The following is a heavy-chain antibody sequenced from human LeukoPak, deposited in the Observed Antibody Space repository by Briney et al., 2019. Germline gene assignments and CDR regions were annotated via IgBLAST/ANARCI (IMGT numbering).Heavy chain of an antibody. D-gene: IGHD6-13*01. CDR3: AKRSAYSSSWYFPLFDY. CDR2: ISVSGGST. Sequence: GGSLRPSFAASAFTFSSYAMSSVRQAPGKGLGWVSAISVSGGSTYYADSVKGRFTISRDNSKNTLNLKMNSLRAEDTAVYYCAKRSAYSSSWYFPLFDYWGQGTLVTVSS. J-gene: IGHJ4*02. CDR1: AFTFSSYA. V-gene: IGHV3-23*01.